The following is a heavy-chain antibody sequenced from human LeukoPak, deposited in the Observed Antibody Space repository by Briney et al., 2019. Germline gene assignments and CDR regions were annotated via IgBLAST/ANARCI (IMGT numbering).Heavy chain of an antibody. Sequence: SETLSLTCTVSGGSISSSSYYWGWIRQPPGKGLEWIGSVYYSGSPYYNPSLKRRITISVDTSKNQFSLKLSSVTAADTAVYYCARSPQDHFDYWGQGTLVTVSS. CDR2: VYYSGSP. CDR3: ARSPQDHFDY. J-gene: IGHJ4*02. V-gene: IGHV4-39*01. CDR1: GGSISSSSYY.